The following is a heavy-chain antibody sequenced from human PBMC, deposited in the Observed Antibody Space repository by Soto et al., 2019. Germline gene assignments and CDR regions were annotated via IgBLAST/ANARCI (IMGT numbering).Heavy chain of an antibody. CDR3: ASLLDGSGSYDKGPIDF. D-gene: IGHD3-10*01. CDR1: GGSFSGDY. V-gene: IGHV4-34*01. Sequence: QVQLQQWGAGLLKPSETLSLTCAVYGGSFSGDYWIWIRPPPGKGLEWIVESNHNGSTNYNPSINSRVTIAVDTSKNHFSLKLSSWTAADTAGYYCASLLDGSGSYDKGPIDFWVQGTLVPFSS. CDR2: SNHNGST. J-gene: IGHJ4*02.